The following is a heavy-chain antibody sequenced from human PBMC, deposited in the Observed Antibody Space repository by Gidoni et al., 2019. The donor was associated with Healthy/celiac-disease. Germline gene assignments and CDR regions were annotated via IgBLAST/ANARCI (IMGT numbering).Heavy chain of an antibody. V-gene: IGHV3-30-3*01. J-gene: IGHJ3*02. CDR3: ARLFSSDFWSGVAFDI. CDR1: GFPFSSYA. Sequence: QVQLVESGGGVVQPGRSLRLSCAASGFPFSSYAMHWVRQAPGKGLEWVAVISYDGSNKYYADSVKGRFTISRDNSKNTLYLQMNSLRAEDTAVYYCARLFSSDFWSGVAFDIWGQGTMVTVSS. D-gene: IGHD3-3*01. CDR2: ISYDGSNK.